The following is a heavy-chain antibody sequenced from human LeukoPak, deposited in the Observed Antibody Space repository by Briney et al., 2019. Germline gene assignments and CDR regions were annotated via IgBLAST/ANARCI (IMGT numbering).Heavy chain of an antibody. CDR1: VDSLSLYY. J-gene: IGHJ4*02. CDR2: IEYSGYT. CDR3: AGCRIEAVHTWVDY. D-gene: IGHD6-13*01. Sequence: SQTLSLTCTVSVDSLSLYYWSWIRQPPGKGLEWIGNIEYSGYTNYNPAHESRVTQSVDTSKNQSSLKLSSVTAADTAMYYCAGCRIEAVHTWVDYWGQGTLVTVSS. V-gene: IGHV4-59*08.